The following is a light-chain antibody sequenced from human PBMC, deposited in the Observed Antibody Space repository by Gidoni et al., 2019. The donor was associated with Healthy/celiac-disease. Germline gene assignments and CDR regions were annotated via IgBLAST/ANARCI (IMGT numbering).Light chain of an antibody. V-gene: IGKV1-8*01. CDR1: QGISSY. CDR3: QQYYSYPLYT. J-gene: IGKJ2*01. Sequence: AIRMTQSPSSLSASTGDRVTITCRASQGISSYLAEYQQKPGKAPKLLIYAASTLQSGVPSRFSGSGSGTDFTLTISCLQSEDFATYYCQQYYSYPLYTFGQGTKLEIK. CDR2: AAS.